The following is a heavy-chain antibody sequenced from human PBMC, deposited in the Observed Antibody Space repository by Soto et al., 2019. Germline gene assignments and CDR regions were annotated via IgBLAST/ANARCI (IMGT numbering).Heavy chain of an antibody. CDR3: ARGRFENGGPDAAFEI. CDR1: GFTVSGIY. D-gene: IGHD2-8*01. CDR2: IYNDDST. J-gene: IGHJ3*02. V-gene: IGHV3-53*01. Sequence: EVQVVESGGGLIQPGGSLRLSCAASGFTVSGIYMTWVRQAPGKGLEWVSVIYNDDSTFYADSVKGRFTISEDKSKNTVYLQMNSLRAEDTAVYFCARGRFENGGPDAAFEIWGQGTKVTVSS.